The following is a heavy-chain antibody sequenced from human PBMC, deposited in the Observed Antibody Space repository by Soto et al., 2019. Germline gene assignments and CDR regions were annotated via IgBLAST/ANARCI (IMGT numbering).Heavy chain of an antibody. CDR1: GFTFSSYA. Sequence: GASLRLSYAASGFTFSSYAMSWVRQAPGKGLEWVSAISGSGGSTYYADSVKGRFTISRDNSKNTVYLQMNSLRLEDTAVYYCARGPSYSDSYFDYWGQGTLVTVSS. J-gene: IGHJ4*02. V-gene: IGHV3-23*01. CDR3: ARGPSYSDSYFDY. D-gene: IGHD4-17*01. CDR2: ISGSGGST.